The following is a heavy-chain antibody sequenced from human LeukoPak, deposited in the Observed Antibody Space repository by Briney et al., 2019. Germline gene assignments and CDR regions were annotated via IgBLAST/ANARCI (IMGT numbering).Heavy chain of an antibody. J-gene: IGHJ3*02. D-gene: IGHD3-10*01. V-gene: IGHV3-74*01. Sequence: PGGSLRLSCAASGFIFRNHWMHWVRQAPGKGLMWVSRINADGSNTWYADSVKGRFTISRDNAKNTLYLQMNSLRAEDTAVYYCTREVLNAFDSWGQGTLVTVSS. CDR2: INADGSNT. CDR1: GFIFRNHW. CDR3: TREVLNAFDS.